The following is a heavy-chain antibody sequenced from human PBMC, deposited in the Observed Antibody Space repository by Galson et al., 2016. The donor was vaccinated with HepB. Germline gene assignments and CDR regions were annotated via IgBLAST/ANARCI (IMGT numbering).Heavy chain of an antibody. CDR1: GYSFTRYT. D-gene: IGHD5-12*01. CDR3: ERSESSYDHFDY. J-gene: IGHJ4*02. Sequence: SCKPSGYSFTRYTIHWARQAPGQRLEWLGWINAGHGNTKYSQKFQGGVTISRDTSASTAYMQLSSLRSEHTTVYYCERSESSYDHFDYWGQGTLVTVSS. CDR2: INAGHGNT. V-gene: IGHV1-3*01.